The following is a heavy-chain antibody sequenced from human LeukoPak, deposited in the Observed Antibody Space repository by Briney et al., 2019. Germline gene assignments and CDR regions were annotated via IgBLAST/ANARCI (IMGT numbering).Heavy chain of an antibody. V-gene: IGHV3-11*04. J-gene: IGHJ2*01. D-gene: IGHD2-15*01. CDR2: ISSSGSTM. Sequence: GGSLRLSCAASGFIFSDYYMSWIRQAPGKGLEWVSYISSSGSTMYYADSVKGRFTISRDNARNSLYLQMNSLRAEDTAVYYCARDGLAAATLHWCFDLWGRGTLVTVSS. CDR1: GFIFSDYY. CDR3: ARDGLAAATLHWCFDL.